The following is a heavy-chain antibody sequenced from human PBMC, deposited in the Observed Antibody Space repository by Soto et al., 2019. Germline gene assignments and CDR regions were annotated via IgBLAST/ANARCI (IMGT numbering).Heavy chain of an antibody. CDR2: IYYSGST. D-gene: IGHD5-18*01. V-gene: IGHV4-59*08. Sequence: PSETLSLTCTVSGGLISGYYWSWIRQPPGKGLEWIGYIYYSGSTNYNPSLKSRLTISVETSKNQFSLKLSPVTAADTAVYYCARQEGGSALVDYWGQGALVTVSS. CDR3: ARQEGGSALVDY. J-gene: IGHJ4*02. CDR1: GGLISGYY.